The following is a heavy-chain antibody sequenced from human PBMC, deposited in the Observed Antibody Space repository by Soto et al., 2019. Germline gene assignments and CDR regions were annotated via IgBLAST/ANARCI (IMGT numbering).Heavy chain of an antibody. Sequence: SLRLSCAASGFTFSDYYMSWIRQAPGTGLEWVSYISSSSSKTNYADSVKGRFTISRDNSKNTLYLQMNSLRAEDTAVYYCARGGIVVVPAAMAGADYYGMDVWGQGTTVTVSS. CDR2: ISSSSSKT. CDR1: GFTFSDYY. V-gene: IGHV3-11*06. J-gene: IGHJ6*02. D-gene: IGHD2-2*01. CDR3: ARGGIVVVPAAMAGADYYGMDV.